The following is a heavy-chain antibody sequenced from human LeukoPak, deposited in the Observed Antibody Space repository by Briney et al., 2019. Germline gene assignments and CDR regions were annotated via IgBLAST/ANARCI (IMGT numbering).Heavy chain of an antibody. Sequence: PGGSLRLSCAASGFTLSSYGMHWVRQAPGKGLEWVAVISYDGSNKYYADSVKGRFTISRDNSKNTLYLQMNSLREEDTAVYYCERFAGDNYWGQGTLVTVSS. V-gene: IGHV3-30*03. CDR3: ERFAGDNY. CDR1: GFTLSSYG. D-gene: IGHD3-10*01. J-gene: IGHJ4*02. CDR2: ISYDGSNK.